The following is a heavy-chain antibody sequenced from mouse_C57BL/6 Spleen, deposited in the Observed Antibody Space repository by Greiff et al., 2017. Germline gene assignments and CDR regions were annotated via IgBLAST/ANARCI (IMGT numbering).Heavy chain of an antibody. CDR2: ISSGGDYI. J-gene: IGHJ1*03. CDR3: TRTTVVAPHFDV. V-gene: IGHV5-9-1*02. CDR1: GFTFSSYA. D-gene: IGHD1-1*01. Sequence: EVQLVESGEGLVKPGGSLKLSCAASGFTFSSYAMSWVRQTPEKRLEWVAYISSGGDYIYYADTVKGRFTISRDNARNTLYLQMSSLKSEDTAMYYCTRTTVVAPHFDVWGTGTTVTVSS.